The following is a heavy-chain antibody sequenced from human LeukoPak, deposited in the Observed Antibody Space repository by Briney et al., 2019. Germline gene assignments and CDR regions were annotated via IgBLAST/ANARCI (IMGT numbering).Heavy chain of an antibody. CDR1: GGSISSSSYY. V-gene: IGHV4-39*01. CDR3: ARYVLSVAGTAL. J-gene: IGHJ4*02. Sequence: AETLSLTCTVSGGSISSSSYYWGWIRQPPGQGLEWIGTIYYSGISYYNSSLTSRLTISVEPSKNKFSVKLSSVTAADTAVYYCARYVLSVAGTALGGQGTLVSVPS. D-gene: IGHD6-19*01. CDR2: IYYSGIS.